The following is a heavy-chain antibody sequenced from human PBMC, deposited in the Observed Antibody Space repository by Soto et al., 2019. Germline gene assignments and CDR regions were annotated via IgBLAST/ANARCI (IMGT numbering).Heavy chain of an antibody. D-gene: IGHD5-12*01. V-gene: IGHV1-69*13. CDR2: IIPIFGTA. CDR1: GGTFSSYA. Sequence: SVKVSCKASGGTFSSYAISWVRQAPGQGLEWMGGIIPIFGTANYAQKFQGRVTITADESTSTAYMELSSLRSEDTAVYYCARRRDGYKVVFDYWGQGTLVTVSS. J-gene: IGHJ4*02. CDR3: ARRRDGYKVVFDY.